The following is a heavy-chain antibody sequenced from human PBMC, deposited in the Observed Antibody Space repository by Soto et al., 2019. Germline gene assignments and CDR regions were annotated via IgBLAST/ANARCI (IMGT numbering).Heavy chain of an antibody. CDR2: IYPGDSDT. V-gene: IGHV5-51*01. J-gene: IGHJ5*02. CDR1: GYSFTSYW. CDR3: ARQTTYYYDSSGYRGWFDP. Sequence: PGESLKISCXGSGYSFTSYWIGWVRQMPGKGLEWMGIIYPGDSDTRYSPSFQGQVTISADKSISTAYLQWSSLKASDTAMYYCARQTTYYYDSSGYRGWFDPWGQGTRVTVSS. D-gene: IGHD3-22*01.